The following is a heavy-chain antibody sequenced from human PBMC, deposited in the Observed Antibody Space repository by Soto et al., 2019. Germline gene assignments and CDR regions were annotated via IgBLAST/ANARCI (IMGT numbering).Heavy chain of an antibody. Sequence: GGSLRLSCAASGFNFSFYGMHWVRQAPGKGLEWVAAIWSDGSNAFHTDSVKGRFTVSRDNSKNTLYLQMNSLRAEDTAVYYCARDGSGIVTTADFFDLWGQGTLVTVSS. CDR2: IWSDGSNA. V-gene: IGHV3-33*01. D-gene: IGHD3-10*01. J-gene: IGHJ4*02. CDR3: ARDGSGIVTTADFFDL. CDR1: GFNFSFYG.